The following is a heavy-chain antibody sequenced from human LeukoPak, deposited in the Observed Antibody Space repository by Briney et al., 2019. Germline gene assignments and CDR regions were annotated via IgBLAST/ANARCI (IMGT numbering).Heavy chain of an antibody. J-gene: IGHJ4*02. CDR3: ARGWGMVRGVVRFDY. V-gene: IGHV1-46*01. Sequence: ASVKVSCKASGYTFTSYYMHWVRQAPGQGLEWMGLINPTGGSTGYAQKFQGRVTMTEDTSTDTAYMELSSLRSEDTAVYYCARGWGMVRGVVRFDYWGQGTLVTVSS. CDR2: INPTGGST. D-gene: IGHD3-10*01. CDR1: GYTFTSYY.